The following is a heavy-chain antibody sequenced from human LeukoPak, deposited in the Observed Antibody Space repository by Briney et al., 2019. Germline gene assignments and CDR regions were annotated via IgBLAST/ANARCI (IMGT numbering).Heavy chain of an antibody. CDR2: IKSKTDGGTT. J-gene: IGHJ3*02. Sequence: PGGSLRLSCAASEFTFFNAWMNWVRQAPGMGLEWVGRIKSKTDGGTTDYAAPVKGRFTISRDDSKNTAYLQMNSLKTEDTAVYYCTTEVGATRNFDIWGQGTMVTVSS. V-gene: IGHV3-15*01. CDR1: EFTFFNAW. D-gene: IGHD1-26*01. CDR3: TTEVGATRNFDI.